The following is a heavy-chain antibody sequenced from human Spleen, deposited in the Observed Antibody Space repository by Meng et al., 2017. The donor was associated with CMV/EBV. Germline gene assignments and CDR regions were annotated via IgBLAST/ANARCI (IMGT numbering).Heavy chain of an antibody. J-gene: IGHJ6*02. CDR3: AKDLTSAIAVAGTGGFYYYYGMDV. V-gene: IGHV3-30*02. Sequence: GGSLRLSCAVSGFTFTTYGMHWVRQAPGKGLEWVTFIQFDGSNTFYADSVKGRFTISRDNARNSLYLLINSLRAEDTGLYYCAKDLTSAIAVAGTGGFYYYYGMDVWGQGTTVTVSS. CDR2: IQFDGSNT. D-gene: IGHD6-19*01. CDR1: GFTFTTYG.